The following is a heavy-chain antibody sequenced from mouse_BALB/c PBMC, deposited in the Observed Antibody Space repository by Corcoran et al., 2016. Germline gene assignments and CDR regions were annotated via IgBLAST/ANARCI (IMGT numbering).Heavy chain of an antibody. D-gene: IGHD1-1*01. CDR2: INPNNGGT. CDR1: GYIFTDYN. J-gene: IGHJ2*01. CDR3: ARRDYFGSSPSDY. V-gene: IGHV1-18*01. Sequence: EVLLQQSGPELVKPGASVKIPCKASGYIFTDYNMDWVKQSHGKSLEWIGDINPNNGGTIYNQKFKGKATLTVDKSSSTAYMELRSLTSEDTAFYYCARRDYFGSSPSDYWGQGTTLTVSS.